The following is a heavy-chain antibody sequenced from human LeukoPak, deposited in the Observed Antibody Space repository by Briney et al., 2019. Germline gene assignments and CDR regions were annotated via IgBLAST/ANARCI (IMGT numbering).Heavy chain of an antibody. Sequence: SETLSLTCTVSGGSISSSSYYWGWIRQPPGKGLEWIGSIYYSGSTYYNPSLKSRVTISVDTSKNQFSLKLSSVTAADTAVYYCARLRRKVAAFDIWGQGTMVTVSS. CDR2: IYYSGST. CDR3: ARLRRKVAAFDI. V-gene: IGHV4-39*01. J-gene: IGHJ3*02. CDR1: GGSISSSSYY. D-gene: IGHD2-15*01.